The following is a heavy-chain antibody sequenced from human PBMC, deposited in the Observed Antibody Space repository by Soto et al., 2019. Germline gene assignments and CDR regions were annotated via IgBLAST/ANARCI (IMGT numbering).Heavy chain of an antibody. D-gene: IGHD3-22*01. CDR2: IYPGDSDT. J-gene: IGHJ4*02. CDR1: GYSFTSYW. CDR3: ARLSYYDSSGYYSGYYFDY. Sequence: GESLKISCKGSGYSFTSYWIGWVRQMPGKGLEWMGIIYPGDSDTRYSPSFQGQVTISADKSISTAYLQWSSLKASDTAMYYCARLSYYDSSGYYSGYYFDYWGQGTLVTVSS. V-gene: IGHV5-51*01.